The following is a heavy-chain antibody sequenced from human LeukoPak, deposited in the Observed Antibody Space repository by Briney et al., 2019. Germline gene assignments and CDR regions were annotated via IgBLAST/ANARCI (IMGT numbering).Heavy chain of an antibody. CDR2: ISNDGRTT. D-gene: IGHD3-16*01. CDR3: VRLSDGGFDY. J-gene: IGHJ4*02. CDR1: GFTFNRYA. Sequence: GGSLRLSCSASGFTFNRYAMHWVRQAPGKGLEDISAISNDGRTTYYADSVKGRFTVSRDYSKSTLFLQMSSLRPDDTAVYSCVRLSDGGFDYWGQGTLVTVSS. V-gene: IGHV3-64D*06.